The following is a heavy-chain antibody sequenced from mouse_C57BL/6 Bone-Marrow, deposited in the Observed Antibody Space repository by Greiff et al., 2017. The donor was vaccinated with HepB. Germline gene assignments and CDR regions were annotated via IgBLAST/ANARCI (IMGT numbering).Heavy chain of an antibody. CDR1: GFTFSSYG. D-gene: IGHD2-1*01. CDR3: ARHYGNPFDY. Sequence: EVKLMESGGDLVKPGGSLKLSCAASGFTFSSYGMSWVRQTPDKRVEWVATISSGGSYTYYPDSVKGRFTISRDNAKNTLYLQMSSLKSEDTAMYYCARHYGNPFDYWGQGTTLTVSS. CDR2: ISSGGSYT. J-gene: IGHJ2*01. V-gene: IGHV5-6*01.